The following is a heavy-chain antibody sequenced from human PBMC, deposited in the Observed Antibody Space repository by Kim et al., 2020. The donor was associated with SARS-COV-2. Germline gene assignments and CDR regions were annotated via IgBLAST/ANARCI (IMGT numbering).Heavy chain of an antibody. J-gene: IGHJ6*02. V-gene: IGHV4-34*01. Sequence: TPSLKKRVTISVDTSRTPFSLKLSSVTATDTAVYYCARGSVAAGYYGMDVWGPGATVTVSS. D-gene: IGHD6-19*01. CDR3: ARGSVAAGYYGMDV.